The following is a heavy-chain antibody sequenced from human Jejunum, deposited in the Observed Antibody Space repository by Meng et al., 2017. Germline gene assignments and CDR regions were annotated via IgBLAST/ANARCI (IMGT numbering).Heavy chain of an antibody. D-gene: IGHD5-18*01. J-gene: IGHJ4*02. V-gene: IGHV4-4*02. CDR1: GGSISGVYW. CDR3: ARGGYYSFDY. Sequence: VPRQESGPGLVKPSETLSLTCAVSGGSISGVYWWTWVRQSPGKGLEWIGEIYHSGSTNYNPSLKSRVTISVDKSKNQFSLKLTSVTAADTAVYYCARGGYYSFDYWGQGTLVTVSS. CDR2: IYHSGST.